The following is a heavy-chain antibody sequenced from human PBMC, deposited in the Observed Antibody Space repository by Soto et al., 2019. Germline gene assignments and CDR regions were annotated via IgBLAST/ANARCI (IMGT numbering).Heavy chain of an antibody. D-gene: IGHD2-2*01. V-gene: IGHV5-51*01. CDR1: GYSFTSYW. CDR2: IYAGDSDS. Sequence: GESLKISCKGSGYSFTSYWIGWVREMPGKGLEWMGIIYAGDSDSRYSASFQVQVTISADKSIRTAYLQWSTQNTSDTAMHYCASNRGAIYYYGMNFPPQVTTVTDSS. CDR3: ASNRGAIYYYGMNF. J-gene: IGHJ6*02.